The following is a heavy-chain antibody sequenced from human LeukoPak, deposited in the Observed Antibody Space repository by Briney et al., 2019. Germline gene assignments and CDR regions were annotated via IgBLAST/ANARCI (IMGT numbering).Heavy chain of an antibody. J-gene: IGHJ4*02. CDR1: GFTFSSYS. D-gene: IGHD2-2*01. Sequence: PGGSLRLSCAASGFTFSSYSMNWVRQAPGKGLEWVSSISSSSSYIYYADSVKGRFTISRDNAKNSLYLQMNSLRAEDTAVYYCARDRCSTTCCYVTYWGRGSLVTVSS. V-gene: IGHV3-21*01. CDR3: ARDRCSTTCCYVTY. CDR2: ISSSSSYI.